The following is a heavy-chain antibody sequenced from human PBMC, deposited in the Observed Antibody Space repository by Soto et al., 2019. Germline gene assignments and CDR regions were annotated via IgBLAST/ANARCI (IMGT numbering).Heavy chain of an antibody. V-gene: IGHV4-59*01. CDR1: GGSISSYY. J-gene: IGHJ4*02. CDR3: ARVAESRGSPLDF. CDR2: IFNSGTT. D-gene: IGHD3-22*01. Sequence: QVQLQESGPGLVKPSETLSLTCTVSGGSISSYYWSWIRQPPGKGLEWIGYIFNSGTTNYNPSLKSRVSISVDTSKSQLSLKLNSVTAADTAVYYCARVAESRGSPLDFWGQGTLVTVSS.